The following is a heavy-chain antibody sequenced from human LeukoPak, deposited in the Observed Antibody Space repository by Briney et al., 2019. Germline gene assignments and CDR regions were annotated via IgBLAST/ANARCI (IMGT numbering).Heavy chain of an antibody. J-gene: IGHJ4*02. V-gene: IGHV3-53*01. CDR2: IYSGGST. CDR1: GFTFSSYA. D-gene: IGHD3-10*01. Sequence: GGSLRLSCAASGFTFSSYAMSWVRQAPGKGLEWVSVIYSGGSTYYADSVKGRFTISRDNSKNTLYLQMNSLRAEDTAVYYCARDRAPSTGSGSYYDYWGQGTLVTVSS. CDR3: ARDRAPSTGSGSYYDY.